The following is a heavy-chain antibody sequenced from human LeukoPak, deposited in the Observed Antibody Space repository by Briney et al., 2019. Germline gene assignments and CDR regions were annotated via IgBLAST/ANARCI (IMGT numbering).Heavy chain of an antibody. V-gene: IGHV1-69*04. CDR3: ARIPDSSGWYLRDY. Sequence: SVKVSCKASGGTFSSYAISWVRQAPGQGLEWMGRIIPILGIANYAQKFQGRVTITADKSTSTAYMELSSLRSEDTAVYYCARIPDSSGWYLRDYWGQGTLVTVSS. CDR1: GGTFSSYA. D-gene: IGHD6-19*01. J-gene: IGHJ4*02. CDR2: IIPILGIA.